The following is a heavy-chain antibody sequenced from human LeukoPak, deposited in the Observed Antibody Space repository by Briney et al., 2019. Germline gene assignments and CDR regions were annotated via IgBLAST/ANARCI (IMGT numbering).Heavy chain of an antibody. CDR3: AREVVVTAVIDY. J-gene: IGHJ4*02. CDR2: INHSGST. CDR1: GGSFSGYY. D-gene: IGHD2-21*02. V-gene: IGHV4-34*01. Sequence: SETLSLTCAVYGGSFSGYYWSWIRQPPGKGLERIGEINHSGSTNYNPSLKSRVTISVDTSKNQFSLKLSSVTAADTAVYYCAREVVVTAVIDYWGQGTLVTVSS.